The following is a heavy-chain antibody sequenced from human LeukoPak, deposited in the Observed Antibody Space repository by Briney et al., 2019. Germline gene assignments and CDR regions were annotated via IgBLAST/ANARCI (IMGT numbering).Heavy chain of an antibody. D-gene: IGHD3-3*01. Sequence: GGSLRLSCAASGFTFSSYAMSWVRQAPGKGLEWVANIKQDGSEQYYVDSVKGRFTISRDNAKNSLYLQMNTLRPEDTAVYYCARERQNKDFWSGGDYWGQGTLVTVSS. CDR3: ARERQNKDFWSGGDY. CDR2: IKQDGSEQ. J-gene: IGHJ4*02. V-gene: IGHV3-7*01. CDR1: GFTFSSYA.